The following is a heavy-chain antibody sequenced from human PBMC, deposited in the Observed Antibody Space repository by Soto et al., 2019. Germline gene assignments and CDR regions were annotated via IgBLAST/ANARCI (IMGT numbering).Heavy chain of an antibody. CDR2: TYYRFKWYN. J-gene: IGHJ4*02. D-gene: IGHD2-2*02. CDR1: GDSVSSNSAA. V-gene: IGHV6-1*01. CDR3: ARESVKVVVVPAAIRRFYFDY. Sequence: PPQTLSLTCAISGDSVSSNSAAWNWIRQSPSRGLEWLGRTYYRFKWYNDYAVSVKSRITINPDTSKNQFSLQLNSVTPEDTAVYYCARESVKVVVVPAAIRRFYFDYWGQGTLVTVSS.